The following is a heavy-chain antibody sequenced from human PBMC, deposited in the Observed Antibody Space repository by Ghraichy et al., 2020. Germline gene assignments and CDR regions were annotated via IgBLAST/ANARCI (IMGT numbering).Heavy chain of an antibody. CDR3: ARGPTPYYHYYGMDV. V-gene: IGHV1-69*05. CDR1: GGTFSSYA. J-gene: IGHJ6*02. Sequence: SVKVSCKASGGTFSSYAISWVRQAPGQGLEWMGGIIPIFGTANYAQKYQGRVTIITDETTSTAYMELSSLRSEDTDVYYCARGPTPYYHYYGMDVLGQGTTVTVSS. CDR2: IIPIFGTA.